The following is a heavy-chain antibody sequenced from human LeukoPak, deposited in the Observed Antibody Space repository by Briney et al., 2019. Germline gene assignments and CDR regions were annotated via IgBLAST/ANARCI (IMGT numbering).Heavy chain of an antibody. CDR2: MKQDGREK. J-gene: IGHJ4*02. D-gene: IGHD1-26*01. Sequence: GGSLRLSCVASGFIFSNYWMSWVRQVPGKGLEWVANMKQDGREKYLVDSVKGRFTISRDNAKSSLYLQMNSLRDEDTAIYFCARALWELRSSAYFDHWGQGTLVTVSS. CDR1: GFIFSNYW. V-gene: IGHV3-7*01. CDR3: ARALWELRSSAYFDH.